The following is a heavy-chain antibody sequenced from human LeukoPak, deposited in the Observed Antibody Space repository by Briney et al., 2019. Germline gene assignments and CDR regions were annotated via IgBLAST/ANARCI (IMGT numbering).Heavy chain of an antibody. CDR2: IYPGDSDSDT. D-gene: IGHD6-19*01. J-gene: IGHJ4*02. Sequence: GESLKISCKCSGYSFTSYWVAWVRQMPGKGLEWMGIIYPGDSDSDTRYSPAFQGQVTISADKSISTAYLQWRSLKASDTAMYYCARSSGWYGGFDYWGQGTLVTVSS. CDR3: ARSSGWYGGFDY. CDR1: GYSFTSYW. V-gene: IGHV5-51*01.